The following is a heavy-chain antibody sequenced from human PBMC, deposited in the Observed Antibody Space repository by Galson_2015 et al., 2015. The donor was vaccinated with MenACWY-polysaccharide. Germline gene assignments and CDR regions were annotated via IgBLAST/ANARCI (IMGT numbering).Heavy chain of an antibody. CDR3: ARGHYGMDV. J-gene: IGHJ6*02. CDR2: IKKDGSEK. Sequence: SLRLSCAGSGLTFSNYWMTWVRQAPGKGLEWVANIKKDGSEKYYVDSVKGRFTISRDNALYLQMNSLRAEDTAVYFCARGHYGMDVWGQGTTVTVSS. V-gene: IGHV3-7*01. CDR1: GLTFSNYW.